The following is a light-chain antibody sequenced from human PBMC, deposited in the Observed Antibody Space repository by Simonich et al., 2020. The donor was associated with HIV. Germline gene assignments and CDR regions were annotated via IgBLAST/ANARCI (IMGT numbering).Light chain of an antibody. J-gene: IGKJ1*01. CDR2: DAS. CDR3: QQRSNWPT. CDR1: QSVSSY. Sequence: EIVLTQSPATLSVSTGERATLSCRASQSVSSYLAWYQQKPGQAPRLLIYDASNRAPGIPARFSGSGSGTDFTLTISSLEPEDFAVYYCQQRSNWPTFGQGTKVEIK. V-gene: IGKV3-11*01.